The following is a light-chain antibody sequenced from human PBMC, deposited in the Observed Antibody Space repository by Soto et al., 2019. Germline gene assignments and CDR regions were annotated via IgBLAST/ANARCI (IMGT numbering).Light chain of an antibody. CDR2: DAS. J-gene: IGKJ4*01. V-gene: IGKV3-20*01. CDR1: QTVRNNF. CDR3: QQCSTSPLT. Sequence: EIVLTQSPGTLSLSPGERATLSCRASQTVRNNFLAWYQQKPGQAPRLLIHDASSRATGIPDRFSGSGSATDFTLTIARLEPEDVAVYYCQQCSTSPLTFGGGTKVEIK.